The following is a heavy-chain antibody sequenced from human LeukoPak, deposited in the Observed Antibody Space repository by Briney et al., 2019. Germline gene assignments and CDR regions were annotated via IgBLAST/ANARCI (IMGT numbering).Heavy chain of an antibody. D-gene: IGHD3-9*01. V-gene: IGHV1-8*02. Sequence: ASVKVSCKASGGTFSSYAISWVRQAPGQGLEWMGWMNPNSGNTGYAQKFQGRVTMTRNTSISTAYMELSSLRSEDTAVYYCARGYLSFDYWGQGTLVTVSS. J-gene: IGHJ4*02. CDR1: GGTFSSYA. CDR2: MNPNSGNT. CDR3: ARGYLSFDY.